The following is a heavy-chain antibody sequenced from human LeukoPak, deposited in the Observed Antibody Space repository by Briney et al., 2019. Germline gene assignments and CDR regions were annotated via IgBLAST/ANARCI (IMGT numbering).Heavy chain of an antibody. CDR3: ARRGVVIRVILVGFHKEAFYFDS. J-gene: IGHJ4*02. Sequence: GGSLRLSCAVSGITLSTYGMSWVRQAPGKGLEWVAGISDSGGRTNYADSVKGRFTISRDNPKNTLYLQMNSLRAEDTAVYFCARRGVVIRVILVGFHKEAFYFDSWGQGALVTVSS. CDR2: ISDSGGRT. D-gene: IGHD3-22*01. V-gene: IGHV3-23*01. CDR1: GITLSTYG.